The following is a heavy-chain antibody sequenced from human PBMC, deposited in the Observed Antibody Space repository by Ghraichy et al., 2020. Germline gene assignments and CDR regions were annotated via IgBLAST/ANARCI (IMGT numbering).Heavy chain of an antibody. Sequence: GGSLRLSCAASGFILSDHYMDWVRQVPGKGLEWLGRTRNKANTYTTEYAASVKGRFSILREDSQNLLYLQMNSLKIEDTAIYYCTRGRQFGHWGQGTLVTVSS. CDR3: TRGRQFGH. CDR2: TRNKANTYTT. J-gene: IGHJ5*02. CDR1: GFILSDHY. V-gene: IGHV3-72*01.